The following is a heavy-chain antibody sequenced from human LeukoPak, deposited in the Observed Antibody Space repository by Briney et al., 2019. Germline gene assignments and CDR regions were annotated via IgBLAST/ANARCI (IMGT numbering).Heavy chain of an antibody. J-gene: IGHJ5*02. D-gene: IGHD5-18*01. CDR2: INHSGST. CDR1: GGSFSGYY. CDR3: ARVRRSYWIQLWLGWFDP. Sequence: PSETLSLTCAVYGGSFSGYYWSWIRQPPGKGLEWMGEINHSGSTNYKSSLKSRVTISVDTSKSQFSLKLSSVTAADTAVYYCARVRRSYWIQLWLGWFDPWGQGTLVTVSS. V-gene: IGHV4-34*01.